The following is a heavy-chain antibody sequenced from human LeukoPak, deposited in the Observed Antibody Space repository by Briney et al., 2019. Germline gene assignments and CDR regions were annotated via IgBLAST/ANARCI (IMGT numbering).Heavy chain of an antibody. D-gene: IGHD1-26*01. V-gene: IGHV3-21*06. Sequence: GGSLRLSCAGSGFTFGPYTMTWVRRAPGKGLEWISSITSTSRYIYYADSLRGRFTISRDNAKSSLYLETNSLRVEDTAIYYCARDGSYYGQYYFDYWGQGTQVTVSS. J-gene: IGHJ4*02. CDR1: GFTFGPYT. CDR2: ITSTSRYI. CDR3: ARDGSYYGQYYFDY.